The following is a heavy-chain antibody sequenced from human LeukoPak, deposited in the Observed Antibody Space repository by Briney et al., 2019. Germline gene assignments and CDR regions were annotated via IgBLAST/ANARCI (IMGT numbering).Heavy chain of an antibody. CDR3: ARGRYSDYTNWFDP. V-gene: IGHV3-48*03. CDR2: ISNSGSTI. Sequence: GGCLRLSCAASGFTFSSFDMNWVRQAPGKGLEWVSYISNSGSTIYYADSVKGRFTISRDNAKNSLYLQMNSLRAEDTAVYYCARGRYSDYTNWFDPWGQGTLVTVSS. D-gene: IGHD5-12*01. CDR1: GFTFSSFD. J-gene: IGHJ5*02.